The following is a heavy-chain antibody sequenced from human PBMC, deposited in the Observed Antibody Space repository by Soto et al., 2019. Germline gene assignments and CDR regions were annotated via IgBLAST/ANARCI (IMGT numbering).Heavy chain of an antibody. CDR3: ARGFTGAMKWFNL. CDR2: IIPIFGTA. J-gene: IGHJ5*02. D-gene: IGHD1-1*01. CDR1: GGTFSSYA. V-gene: IGHV1-69*13. Sequence: SVKVSCKASGGTFSSYAISWVRQAPGQGLEWMGGIIPIFGTANYAQKFQGRVTITADESTSTAYMELSSLRSEDTAVYYCARGFTGAMKWFNLWGPGALVTVSS.